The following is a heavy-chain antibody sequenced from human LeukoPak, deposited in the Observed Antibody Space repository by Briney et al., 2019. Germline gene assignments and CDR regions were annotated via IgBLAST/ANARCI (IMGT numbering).Heavy chain of an antibody. D-gene: IGHD2-15*01. CDR1: GFTFSSYS. Sequence: GGSLRLSCAASGFTFSSYSMNWVRQAPGKGLEWVSYISSSSSTIYYADSVKGRFTISRDNSKNALYLQMNSLRAEDTAVYYCAKDRYCSGGSCYRGLRYWGQGTLVTVSS. CDR3: AKDRYCSGGSCYRGLRY. CDR2: ISSSSSTI. V-gene: IGHV3-48*01. J-gene: IGHJ4*02.